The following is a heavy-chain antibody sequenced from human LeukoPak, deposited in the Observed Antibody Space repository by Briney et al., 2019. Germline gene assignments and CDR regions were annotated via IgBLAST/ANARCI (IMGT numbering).Heavy chain of an antibody. CDR1: GYTFTSYD. CDR3: ARGRIGIVVVVAATWFHWFDP. J-gene: IGHJ5*02. CDR2: MNPNSGNT. Sequence: ASVKVSCKASGYTFTSYDINWVRQATGQGLEWMGWMNPNSGNTGYAQKFQGRVTMTRNTSISTAYMELSSLRSEDTAVYYCARGRIGIVVVVAATWFHWFDPWGQGTQVTVSS. V-gene: IGHV1-8*01. D-gene: IGHD2-15*01.